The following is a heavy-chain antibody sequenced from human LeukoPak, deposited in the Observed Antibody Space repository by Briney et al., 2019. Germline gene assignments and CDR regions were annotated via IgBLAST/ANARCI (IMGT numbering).Heavy chain of an antibody. CDR3: AEAGRSSGYDLFDS. Sequence: PGGSLRLSCAASGFTFDDYAMHWVRQAPGKGLEWVSGISWNSGYIGYADSVKGRFTISRDNAKNSLYLQMNSLRAEDTALYYCAEAGRSSGYDLFDSWGQGALVTVSS. CDR2: ISWNSGYI. D-gene: IGHD5-12*01. V-gene: IGHV3-9*01. J-gene: IGHJ4*02. CDR1: GFTFDDYA.